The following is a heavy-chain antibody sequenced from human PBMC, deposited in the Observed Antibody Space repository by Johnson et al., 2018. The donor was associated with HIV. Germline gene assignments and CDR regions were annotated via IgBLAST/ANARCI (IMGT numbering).Heavy chain of an antibody. J-gene: IGHJ3*02. CDR2: ISSNGGST. CDR1: GFTFSSYA. Sequence: EVQLVESGGGLVQPGGSLRLSCAASGFTFSSYAMHWVRQAPGKGLEYVSAISSNGGSTYYANSVKGRFTISRDNSKNTLYLQMGSLRAEDMAVYYCARGGASGAFDIWGQGTMVTVSS. V-gene: IGHV3-64*01. CDR3: ARGGASGAFDI. D-gene: IGHD1-26*01.